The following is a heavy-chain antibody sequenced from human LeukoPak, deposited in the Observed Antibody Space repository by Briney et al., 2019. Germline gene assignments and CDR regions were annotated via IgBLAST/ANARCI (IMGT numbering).Heavy chain of an antibody. CDR1: GGSMKNYY. Sequence: SETLSLTCTVSGGSMKNYYWIWIRQSPGKGLGWMGYIYYSGSTNYNPSLKSRVTISVDTSKNQFSLKLSSVTAADTAVYYCARAGYCSSTSCQWVPLVWGQGITVTVSS. CDR3: ARAGYCSSTSCQWVPLV. D-gene: IGHD2-2*03. V-gene: IGHV4-59*01. CDR2: IYYSGST. J-gene: IGHJ6*02.